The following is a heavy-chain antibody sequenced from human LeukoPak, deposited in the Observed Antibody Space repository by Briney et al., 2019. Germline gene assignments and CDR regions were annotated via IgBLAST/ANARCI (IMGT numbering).Heavy chain of an antibody. J-gene: IGHJ2*01. CDR1: GGTFSSYA. V-gene: IGHV1-69*06. CDR3: ARDFGVVSYYDSSGPYWYFDL. Sequence: ASVKVSCKASGGTFSSYAISWVRQAPGQGLEWMGGIIPIFGTANYAQKFQGRVTITADKSTSTAYMELSSLRSEDTAVYYCARDFGVVSYYDSSGPYWYFDLWGRGTLVTVSS. D-gene: IGHD3-22*01. CDR2: IIPIFGTA.